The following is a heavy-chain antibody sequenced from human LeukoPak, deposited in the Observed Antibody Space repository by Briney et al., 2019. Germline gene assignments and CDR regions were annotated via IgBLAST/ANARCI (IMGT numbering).Heavy chain of an antibody. J-gene: IGHJ6*02. D-gene: IGHD3-22*01. CDR1: GFTFSSYA. V-gene: IGHV3-23*01. CDR3: ARVRDRGALYYYYGMDV. CDR2: ISGSGGST. Sequence: GGSLRLSCAASGFTFSSYAMSWVRQAPGKGLEWVSAISGSGGSTYYADSVKGRFTISRDNSKNTLYLQMNSLRAEDTAVYYCARVRDRGALYYYYGMDVWGQGTTVTVSS.